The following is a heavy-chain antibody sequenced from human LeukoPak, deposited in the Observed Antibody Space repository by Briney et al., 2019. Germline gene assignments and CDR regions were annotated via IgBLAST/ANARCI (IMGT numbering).Heavy chain of an antibody. CDR2: TYYRSKWYN. D-gene: IGHD3-22*01. CDR1: GDSVSSNSAA. CDR3: ARTIGTYYYDSSGYAFDY. J-gene: IGHJ4*02. V-gene: IGHV6-1*01. Sequence: SQTLSLTCAISGDSVSSNSAAWNWLRQSPSRGLEWLGSTYYRSKWYNDYAVSVKSLITINPDTSKNQFSLQLNSVTPEDTAVYYCARTIGTYYYDSSGYAFDYWGQGTLVTVSS.